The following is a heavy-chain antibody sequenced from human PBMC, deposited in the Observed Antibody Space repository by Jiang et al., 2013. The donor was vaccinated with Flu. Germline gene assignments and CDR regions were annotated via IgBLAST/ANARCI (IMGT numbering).Heavy chain of an antibody. Sequence: KPTQTLTLTCTFSGFSLSTSGMCVHWIRQSPGKALEWLALIDWDDDKYCSTSLRTRLTISTDTSKNQVVLTMTSMDPVDTATYYCARTSVRGVIAFDSWGQGTLVTVSS. D-gene: IGHD3-10*02. V-gene: IGHV2-70*01. CDR3: ARTSVRGVIAFDS. CDR1: GFSLSTSGMC. J-gene: IGHJ4*02. CDR2: IDWDDDK.